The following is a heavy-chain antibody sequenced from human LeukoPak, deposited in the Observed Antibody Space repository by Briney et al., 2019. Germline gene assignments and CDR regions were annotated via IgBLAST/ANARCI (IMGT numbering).Heavy chain of an antibody. V-gene: IGHV3-74*01. J-gene: IGHJ4*02. Sequence: GGSQRLSCAASGFTFSSYWMHWVRQVPGKGLVWVSRINSHGSSTSYADSVKGRFTISRDNAKNTLYLQMNSLRVEDTAVYYCARGPPDGSGSYYPGADWGQGTLVTVSS. D-gene: IGHD3-10*01. CDR2: INSHGSST. CDR3: ARGPPDGSGSYYPGAD. CDR1: GFTFSSYW.